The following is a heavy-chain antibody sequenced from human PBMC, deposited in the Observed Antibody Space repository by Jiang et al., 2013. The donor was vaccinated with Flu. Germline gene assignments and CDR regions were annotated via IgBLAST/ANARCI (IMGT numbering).Heavy chain of an antibody. J-gene: IGHJ3*01. CDR2: VYHSGTT. V-gene: IGHV4-39*01. CDR3: ARHVYYATSAYYSGSFDV. Sequence: VKPSETLSLTCTVSGGSISSSAYYWAWIRQPPGKGLECVGRVYHSGTTYYNPSLKGRVAMSIDTSKNQFSLKLTAVTAADLGVYYCARHVYYATSAYYSGSFDVWGQGTTVAVSS. CDR1: GGSISSSAYY. D-gene: IGHD3-22*01.